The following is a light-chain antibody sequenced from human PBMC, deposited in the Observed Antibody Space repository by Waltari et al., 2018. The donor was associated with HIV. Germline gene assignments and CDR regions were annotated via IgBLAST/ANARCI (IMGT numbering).Light chain of an antibody. CDR2: GNS. Sequence: QSVLTQPPSVSGAPGQRVTISCTGSSSNIGAGYDVPRYQQLPGTTPKLLVYGNSNRPAGVPDRFSGSKSATSASLAITGLQAEDEADYYCQSYDNSLSAWVFGGGTKLTVL. J-gene: IGLJ3*02. CDR3: QSYDNSLSAWV. V-gene: IGLV1-40*01. CDR1: SSNIGAGYD.